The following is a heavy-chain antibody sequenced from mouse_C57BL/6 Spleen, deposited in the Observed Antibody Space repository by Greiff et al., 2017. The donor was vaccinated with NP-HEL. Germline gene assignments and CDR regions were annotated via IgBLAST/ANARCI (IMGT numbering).Heavy chain of an antibody. V-gene: IGHV5-9-1*02. J-gene: IGHJ2*01. CDR3: TRAGGPLDY. Sequence: EVKLMESGEGLVKPGGSLKLSCAASGFTFSSYAMSWVRQTPEKRLEWVAYISSGGDYIYYADTVKGRFTISRDNARNTLYLQMSSLKSEDTAMYYCTRAGGPLDYWGQGTTLTVSS. CDR1: GFTFSSYA. CDR2: ISSGGDYI.